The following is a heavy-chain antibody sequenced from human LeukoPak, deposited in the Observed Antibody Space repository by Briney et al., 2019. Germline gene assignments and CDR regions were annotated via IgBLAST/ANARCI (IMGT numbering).Heavy chain of an antibody. V-gene: IGHV4-39*07. J-gene: IGHJ4*02. Sequence: PSETLSLTCTVSGGSISSSSYYWGWIRQPPGKGLEWIGSIYYSGSTYYNPSLKSRVTISVDTSKNQFSLKLSSVTAADTAVYYCARETSFYPDYCGGDCVDYWGQGTLVTVSS. CDR3: ARETSFYPDYCGGDCVDY. CDR1: GGSISSSSYY. D-gene: IGHD2-21*02. CDR2: IYYSGST.